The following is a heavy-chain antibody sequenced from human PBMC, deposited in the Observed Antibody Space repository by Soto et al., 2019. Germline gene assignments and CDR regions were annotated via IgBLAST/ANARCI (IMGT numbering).Heavy chain of an antibody. CDR1: GGTFSSYA. CDR3: ASLKPFPRQRSDAFAI. CDR2: IIPIFGTA. Sequence: QVQLVQSGAEVKKPGSSVKVSCKASGGTFSSYAISWVRQAPGQGLEWMGGIIPIFGTANYAQKFQGRVTITADESTSTAYMELSSLRSEDTAVYSCASLKPFPRQRSDAFAIWGQGTMVTVSS. V-gene: IGHV1-69*12. J-gene: IGHJ3*02.